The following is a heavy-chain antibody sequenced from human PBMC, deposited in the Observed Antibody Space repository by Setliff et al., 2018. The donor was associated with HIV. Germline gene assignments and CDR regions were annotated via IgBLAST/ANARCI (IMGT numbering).Heavy chain of an antibody. CDR2: IYSDGST. J-gene: IGHJ4*02. V-gene: IGHV3-66*02. CDR3: ARSRPYNSALDY. D-gene: IGHD6-25*01. CDR1: GFTVSSSY. Sequence: GESLKISCEASGFTVSSSYMAWVRQAPGKGLEWVSTIYSDGSTYHRDSVEGRFTLSRYNSKNTVYLQVGSLRPDDTAMYYCARSRPYNSALDYWGQGTLVTVSS.